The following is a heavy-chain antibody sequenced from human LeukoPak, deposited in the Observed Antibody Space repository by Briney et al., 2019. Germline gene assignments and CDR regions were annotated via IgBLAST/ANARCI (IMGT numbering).Heavy chain of an antibody. Sequence: GGSLRLSCAVSGFRFSSYAMHWVRQAPGKGLEWVAVISYDGSNENYADSVKGRFTVSRDNSKSTLYLQLNSLRTEDTAMYYCASLSGSYYYWGQGTLLTVSS. D-gene: IGHD1-26*01. CDR2: ISYDGSNE. CDR3: ASLSGSYYY. CDR1: GFRFSSYA. V-gene: IGHV3-30*04. J-gene: IGHJ4*02.